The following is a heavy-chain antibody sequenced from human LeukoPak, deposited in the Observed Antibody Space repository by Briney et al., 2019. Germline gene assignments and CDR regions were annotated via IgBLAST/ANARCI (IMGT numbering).Heavy chain of an antibody. CDR2: ISRSSSYI. CDR1: GFTFSSYS. J-gene: IGHJ4*02. CDR3: ARDANYYDSSGCPYHLDY. V-gene: IGHV3-21*01. D-gene: IGHD3-22*01. Sequence: AGGSLRLSCAASGFTFSSYSMNWVRQAPGKGLEWVSSISRSSSYIYYADSVKGRFTISRDNAKNSLYLQMNSLRAEDTAVYYSARDANYYDSSGCPYHLDYWGQGTLVTVSS.